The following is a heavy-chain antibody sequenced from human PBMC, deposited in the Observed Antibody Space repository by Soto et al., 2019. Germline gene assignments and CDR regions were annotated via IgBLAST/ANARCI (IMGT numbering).Heavy chain of an antibody. V-gene: IGHV4-59*12. J-gene: IGHJ6*02. CDR1: GGSISSYY. Sequence: PAETLSLTCTVSGGSISSYYWSCIRQPPWKGLEWIGYIYYSGSTNYNPSLKSRVTISVDTSKNQFSLKLSSVTAADTAVYYCARDRDTAGYYGMDVWGQGTTVTVSS. CDR2: IYYSGST. D-gene: IGHD5-18*01. CDR3: ARDRDTAGYYGMDV.